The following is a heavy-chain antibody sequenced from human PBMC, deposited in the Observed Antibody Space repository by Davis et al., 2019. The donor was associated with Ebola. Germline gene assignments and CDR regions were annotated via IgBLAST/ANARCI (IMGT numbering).Heavy chain of an antibody. D-gene: IGHD4-17*01. Sequence: MPSETLSLTCAVYAGSFSDYYWNWIRQPPGKGLEWIGEISHSGSTNYNPSLKSRVTISVDTSKNQFSLRLSSVTAADTAVYYCARTRSVTFDAFDIWGQGTMVTVSS. CDR2: ISHSGST. CDR3: ARTRSVTFDAFDI. V-gene: IGHV4-34*01. J-gene: IGHJ3*02. CDR1: AGSFSDYY.